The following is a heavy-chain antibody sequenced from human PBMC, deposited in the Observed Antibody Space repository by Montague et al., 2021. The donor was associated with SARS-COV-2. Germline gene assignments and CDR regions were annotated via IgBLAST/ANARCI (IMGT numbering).Heavy chain of an antibody. V-gene: IGHV6-1*01. CDR2: TYYRSKWYN. CDR3: ARGVYYDGSGYYSFDY. CDR1: GDSVSSYSAA. Sequence: CAISGDSVSSYSAAWNWSRQSPSIGLEWLGRTYYRSKWYNDYALSVKSRITINPDTSKNHFSLQLNSVTPEDTAIYYCARGVYYDGSGYYSFDYWGQGTLVTVSS. D-gene: IGHD3-22*01. J-gene: IGHJ4*02.